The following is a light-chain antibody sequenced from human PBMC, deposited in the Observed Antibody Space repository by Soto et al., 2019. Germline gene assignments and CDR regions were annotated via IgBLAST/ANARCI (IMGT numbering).Light chain of an antibody. CDR1: QSLLHSNGYNY. V-gene: IGKV2-28*01. CDR3: MQALQTPLT. Sequence: DIVMTQSPLSLPVTPGEPASISCRSSQSLLHSNGYNYFDWYLQKPGQSPQLLIYLGSNRASGVPDRFSGGGSGTDFTLKISRVEAEDVGVYYCMQALQTPLTFGQGTRLEIK. J-gene: IGKJ5*01. CDR2: LGS.